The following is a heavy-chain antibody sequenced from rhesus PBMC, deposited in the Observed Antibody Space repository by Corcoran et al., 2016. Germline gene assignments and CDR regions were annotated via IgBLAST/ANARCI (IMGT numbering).Heavy chain of an antibody. Sequence: QVLLQGSGPVLEQPSATLPATSTSSGDSTTDPSYWIFFRPTPGRGLVWVGGVYGPHGITVYNTTLSSRVTISADPSRNQFYLPLTSVPAAVTAIYYCVRATGTTSSYYFDSWGQGVLVTVSS. CDR2: VYGPHGIT. D-gene: IGHD1-44*01. CDR1: GDSTTDPSY. CDR3: VRATGTTSSYYFDS. J-gene: IGHJ4*01. V-gene: IGHV4-143*01.